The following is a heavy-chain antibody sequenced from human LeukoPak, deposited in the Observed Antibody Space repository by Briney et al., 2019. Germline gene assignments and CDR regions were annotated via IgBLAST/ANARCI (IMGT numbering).Heavy chain of an antibody. CDR1: GFTFSGSA. Sequence: GGSLRLSCAASGFTFSGSAMHWGRQASGKGLGWVGRIRSKANSYATAYAASVKGRFTISRDNSKNTAYLQMNSLKTEDTAVYYCTRRDYYDSSGYYDYWGQGTLVAASS. V-gene: IGHV3-73*01. J-gene: IGHJ4*02. D-gene: IGHD3-22*01. CDR3: TRRDYYDSSGYYDY. CDR2: IRSKANSYAT.